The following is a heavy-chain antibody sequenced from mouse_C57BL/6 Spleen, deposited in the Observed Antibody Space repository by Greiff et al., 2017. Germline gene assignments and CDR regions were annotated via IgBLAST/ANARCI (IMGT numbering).Heavy chain of an antibody. D-gene: IGHD1-1*01. J-gene: IGHJ1*03. CDR1: GYTFTDYN. CDR3: ARGGYYGRWYFDV. Sequence: EVQLQQSGPELVKPGASVKIPCKASGYTFTDYNMDWVKQSPGKSLEWIGDINPNNGGTIYNQKFKGKATLTVDKSSSTAYMELRSLTSEDTAVYYCARGGYYGRWYFDVWGTGTTVTVSS. CDR2: INPNNGGT. V-gene: IGHV1-18*01.